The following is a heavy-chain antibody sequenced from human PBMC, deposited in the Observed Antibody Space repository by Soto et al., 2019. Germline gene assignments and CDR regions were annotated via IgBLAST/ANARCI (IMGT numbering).Heavy chain of an antibody. J-gene: IGHJ4*02. D-gene: IGHD1-26*01. V-gene: IGHV3-11*01. Sequence: GALRLSCAASGFVFSDSYMNWIRQAPGKGLEWVSYISGSGNVIYYADSMKGRFTISRDNAKNSLYLQMNSLRAEDTAVYYCTRASIQGARGWSDCWGQGT. CDR3: TRASIQGARGWSDC. CDR1: GFVFSDSY. CDR2: ISGSGNVI.